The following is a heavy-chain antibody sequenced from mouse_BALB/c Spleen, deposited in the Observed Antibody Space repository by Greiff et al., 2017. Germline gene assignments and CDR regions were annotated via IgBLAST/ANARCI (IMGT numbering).Heavy chain of an antibody. J-gene: IGHJ4*01. CDR2: INPSSGYT. D-gene: IGHD2-14*01. CDR1: GYTFTSYT. V-gene: IGHV1-4*02. CDR3: ARGVRRGLAMDY. Sequence: VQLQESAAELARPGASVKMSCKASGYTFTSYTMHWVKQRPGQGLEWIGYINPSSGYTEYNQKFKDKTTLTADKSSSTAYMQLSSLTSEDSAVYYCARGVRRGLAMDYWGQGTSVTVSS.